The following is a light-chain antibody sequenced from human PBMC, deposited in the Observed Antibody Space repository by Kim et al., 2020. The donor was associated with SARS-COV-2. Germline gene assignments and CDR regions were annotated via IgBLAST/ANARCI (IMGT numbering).Light chain of an antibody. CDR2: DAS. CDR3: QQRINWPLT. CDR1: QSVGSF. Sequence: LSPGERATLSCRASQSVGSFLAWYQQKPGKSPRLLIYDASIRATGIPVRFSGSGSGADFTLTISRLEPEDFAVYYCQQRINWPLTFGGGTKVDIK. V-gene: IGKV3-11*01. J-gene: IGKJ4*01.